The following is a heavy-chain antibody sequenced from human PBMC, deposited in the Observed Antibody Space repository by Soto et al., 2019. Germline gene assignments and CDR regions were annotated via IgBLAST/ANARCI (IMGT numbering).Heavy chain of an antibody. CDR2: ISGSGGST. J-gene: IGHJ4*02. V-gene: IGHV3-23*01. Sequence: HPGGSLRLSCAASGFTFSSYAMGWVRQAPGKGLEWVSAISGSGGSTYYADSVKGRFTISRDNSKNTLYLQMNSLRAEDTAVYYCSKAPFVGRGVIIRPDPSYYFDYWGQGTLVTVSS. D-gene: IGHD3-10*01. CDR3: SKAPFVGRGVIIRPDPSYYFDY. CDR1: GFTFSSYA.